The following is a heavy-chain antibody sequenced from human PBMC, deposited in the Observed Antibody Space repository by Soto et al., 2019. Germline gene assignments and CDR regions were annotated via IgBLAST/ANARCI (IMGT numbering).Heavy chain of an antibody. CDR2: IKQDGSEK. D-gene: IGHD3-3*01. J-gene: IGHJ5*02. CDR3: ARDYYEDTIFGVAPHWFDP. Sequence: GGSLRLSCAASGFTFSSYWMSWVRQAPGKGLEWVANIKQDGSEKYYVDSVKGRFTISRDNAKNSLYLQMNSLRAEDTAVYYCARDYYEDTIFGVAPHWFDPWGQGTLVTVSS. CDR1: GFTFSSYW. V-gene: IGHV3-7*01.